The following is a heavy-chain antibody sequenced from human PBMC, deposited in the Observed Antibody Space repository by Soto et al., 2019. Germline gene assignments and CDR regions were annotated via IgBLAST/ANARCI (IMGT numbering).Heavy chain of an antibody. D-gene: IGHD2-21*02. J-gene: IGHJ4*02. V-gene: IGHV3-30*18. CDR1: GFTFSSYG. Sequence: QVQLVESGGGVVQPGRSLRLSCAASGFTFSSYGMHWVRQAPGKGLEWVAVKSYDGSNKYYADSVKGRFTVSRDKSKNTLYLQVNSLRAEDTAVYYCAKDKVPVVVTAPFDYWGQGTLVTVSS. CDR3: AKDKVPVVVTAPFDY. CDR2: KSYDGSNK.